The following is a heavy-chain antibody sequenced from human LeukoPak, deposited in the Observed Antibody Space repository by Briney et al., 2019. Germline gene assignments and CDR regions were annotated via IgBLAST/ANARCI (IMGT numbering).Heavy chain of an antibody. J-gene: IGHJ4*02. Sequence: SETLSLTCAVYGGSFSGYYWSWIRQPPGKGLEWIGEINRSGSTNYNPSLKSRVTISVDTSKNQFSLKLSSVTAADTAVYYCARGTTYYYDSSGYYHFDYWGQGTLVTVSS. CDR2: INRSGST. CDR3: ARGTTYYYDSSGYYHFDY. V-gene: IGHV4-34*01. CDR1: GGSFSGYY. D-gene: IGHD3-22*01.